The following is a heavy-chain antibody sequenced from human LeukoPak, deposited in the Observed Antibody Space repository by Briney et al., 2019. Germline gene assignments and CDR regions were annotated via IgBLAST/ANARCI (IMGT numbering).Heavy chain of an antibody. CDR2: IIPILGIA. CDR3: ASFRGRKKYGMDV. J-gene: IGHJ6*02. CDR1: GGTFSSYA. V-gene: IGHV1-69*04. Sequence: SVKVSCKASGGTFSSYAISWVRQAPGQGLEWMGRIIPILGIANYAQKFQGRVTMTRNTSISTAYVELSSLRSEDTAVYYCASFRGRKKYGMDVWGQGTTVTVSS.